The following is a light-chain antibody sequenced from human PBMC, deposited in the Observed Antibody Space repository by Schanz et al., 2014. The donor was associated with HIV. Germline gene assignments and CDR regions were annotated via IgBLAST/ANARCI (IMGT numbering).Light chain of an antibody. Sequence: AIRMTQSPSSFSASTGDRVTISCRASQGISTYLAWYQQKPGKAPKLLMYGATTLQSGLPSRFSGSGSATEFTLTISSLQPEDFATYYCQQFNSYPLTFGGGTKVEI. V-gene: IGKV1-8*01. J-gene: IGKJ4*01. CDR1: QGISTY. CDR3: QQFNSYPLT. CDR2: GAT.